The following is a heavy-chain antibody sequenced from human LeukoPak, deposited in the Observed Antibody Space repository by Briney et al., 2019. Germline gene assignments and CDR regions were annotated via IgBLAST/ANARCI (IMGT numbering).Heavy chain of an antibody. CDR1: GGSISSSNW. CDR3: ARVGAGNSGYYSSQYFDL. J-gene: IGHJ2*01. CDR2: IYHSGST. D-gene: IGHD3-22*01. Sequence: PSGTLSLTCAVSGGSISSSNWWNWVRQPPGKGLEWIGEIYHSGSTNYNPSLKSRVTISVDKSKNQFSLKLSSVTAADTAVYYCARVGAGNSGYYSSQYFDLWGRGTLVTVSS. V-gene: IGHV4-4*02.